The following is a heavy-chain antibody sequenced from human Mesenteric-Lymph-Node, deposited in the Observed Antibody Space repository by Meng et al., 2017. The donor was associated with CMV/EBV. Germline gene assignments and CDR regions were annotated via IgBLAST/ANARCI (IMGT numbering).Heavy chain of an antibody. D-gene: IGHD1-26*01. CDR3: TREMGGSYGIDY. CDR1: GLTFSLYN. V-gene: IGHV3-49*04. Sequence: GGSLRLSCGISGLTFSLYNMSWVRQAPGKGLEWVGFIRSKAYGGTTEYAASVKGRFTISRDDSKSIAYLQMNSLKTEDTAVYYCTREMGGSYGIDYWGQGTLVTVSS. CDR2: IRSKAYGGTT. J-gene: IGHJ4*02.